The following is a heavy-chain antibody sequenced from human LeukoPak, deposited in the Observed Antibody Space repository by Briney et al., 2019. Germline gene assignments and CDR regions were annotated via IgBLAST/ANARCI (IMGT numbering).Heavy chain of an antibody. V-gene: IGHV3-13*01. CDR1: GFTFSSYD. J-gene: IGHJ6*03. CDR3: PRGPTALDYYYFMDV. Sequence: GGSLRLSCAASGFTFSSYDMHWVRQATGKGLEWVSAIGTAGDTYYPGSVKGRFTISRENAKNSLYLQMNSLRAGDTAVYYCPRGPTALDYYYFMDVWGKGTTVTVSS. D-gene: IGHD6-6*01. CDR2: IGTAGDT.